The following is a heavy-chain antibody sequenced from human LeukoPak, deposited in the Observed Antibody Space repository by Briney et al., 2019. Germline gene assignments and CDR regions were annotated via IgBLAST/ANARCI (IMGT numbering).Heavy chain of an antibody. D-gene: IGHD1-26*01. CDR2: INTDNGKT. J-gene: IGHJ1*01. CDR1: GYRFNTYG. Sequence: GASVKVSCKASGYRFNTYGITWVRQAPGQGLEWMGWINTDNGKTNYAHRLQGRVTVTKDTSTSTSYMELRSLTSDDTAVYYCARGRGGSYFQAWGQGTLVTVSS. V-gene: IGHV1-18*01. CDR3: ARGRGGSYFQA.